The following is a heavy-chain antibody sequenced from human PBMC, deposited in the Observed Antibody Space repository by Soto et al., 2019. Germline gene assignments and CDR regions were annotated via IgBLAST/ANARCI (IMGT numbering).Heavy chain of an antibody. CDR1: GFTLSSYW. D-gene: IGHD4-17*01. CDR2: IKQDGSQK. Sequence: GGSLRLSCAASGFTLSSYWMNWVRLAPGKGLEWVANIKQDGSQKNYVDSVKGRFTISRDNAKNSLYLQMSSLRAEDTAVYYCMTSVTTHDYWGQGTLVTVPQ. V-gene: IGHV3-7*01. CDR3: MTSVTTHDY. J-gene: IGHJ4*02.